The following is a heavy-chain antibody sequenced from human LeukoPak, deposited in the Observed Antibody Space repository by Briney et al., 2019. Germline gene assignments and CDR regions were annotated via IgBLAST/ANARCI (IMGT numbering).Heavy chain of an antibody. J-gene: IGHJ4*02. CDR3: ARADQYSYGYFDY. D-gene: IGHD5-18*01. V-gene: IGHV4-59*12. CDR1: GGSISSYY. CDR2: IYYSGST. Sequence: SETLSLTCTVSGGSISSYYWSWIRQPPGKGLEWIGYIYYSGSTNYNPSLKSRVTISVDTSKNQFSLKLSSVTAADTAVYYCARADQYSYGYFDYWGQGTLVTVSS.